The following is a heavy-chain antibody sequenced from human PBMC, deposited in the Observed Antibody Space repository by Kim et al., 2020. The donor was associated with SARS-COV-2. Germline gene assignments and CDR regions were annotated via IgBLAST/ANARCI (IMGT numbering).Heavy chain of an antibody. Sequence: GGSLRLSCAASGFTFSSYSMNWVRQAPGKGLEWVSSISSSSSYIYYADSVKGRFTISRDNAKNSLYLQMNSLRAEDTAVYYCARDRGTNYYYYGMDVCGQGTTVAVSS. CDR1: GFTFSSYS. CDR3: ARDRGTNYYYYGMDV. J-gene: IGHJ6*02. V-gene: IGHV3-21*01. D-gene: IGHD1-26*01. CDR2: ISSSSSYI.